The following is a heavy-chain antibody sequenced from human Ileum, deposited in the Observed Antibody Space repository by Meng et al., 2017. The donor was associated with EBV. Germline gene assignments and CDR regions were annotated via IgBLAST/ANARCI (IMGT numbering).Heavy chain of an antibody. V-gene: IGHV4-4*02. CDR3: AYYRVGRGGVGS. CDR1: GASNSSNNW. D-gene: IGHD3-16*01. J-gene: IGHJ4*02. Sequence: LLVSGPGLVTTWGTLAPTWAVSGASNSSNNWGSWVRQSPGKGLEWIAEIHHSGTTTYNPSLKSRVTISVDKSENHFSLKLTSVTAADTAMYYCAYYRVGRGGVGSWGQGTLVTVSS. CDR2: IHHSGTT.